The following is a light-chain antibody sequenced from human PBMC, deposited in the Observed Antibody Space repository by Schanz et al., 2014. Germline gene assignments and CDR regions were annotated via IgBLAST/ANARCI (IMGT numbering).Light chain of an antibody. V-gene: IGLV2-14*01. CDR1: SSDVGGYDY. Sequence: QSALTQPASVSGSPGQSITISCTGGSSDVGGYDYVSWYQQQPGKAPKLLIYNVRNRSSGVSNRFSGSKSGNTASLVISGLRPEDDADYFCSSYAGSSIWVFGGGTKLTVL. CDR2: NVR. J-gene: IGLJ3*02. CDR3: SSYAGSSIWV.